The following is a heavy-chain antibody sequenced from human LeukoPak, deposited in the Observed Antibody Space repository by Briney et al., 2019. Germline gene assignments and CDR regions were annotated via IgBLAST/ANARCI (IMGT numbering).Heavy chain of an antibody. D-gene: IGHD2-8*01. Sequence: KASETLSLTCTVSGGSISSYYWSWIRQPPGKGLEWIGYIYYSGSTNYNPSLKSRVTISVDTSKNQFSLKLSSVTAADTAVYYCARGFSLTNGDWFDPWGQGTLVTVSS. V-gene: IGHV4-59*12. CDR1: GGSISSYY. J-gene: IGHJ5*02. CDR3: ARGFSLTNGDWFDP. CDR2: IYYSGST.